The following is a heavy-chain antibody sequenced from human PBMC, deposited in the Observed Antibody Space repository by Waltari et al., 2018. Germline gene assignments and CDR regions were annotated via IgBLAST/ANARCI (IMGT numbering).Heavy chain of an antibody. D-gene: IGHD2-21*02. J-gene: IGHJ4*01. CDR3: ARDLTAIRAFDY. Sequence: VQLVESGGGLVKPGGSLRLSCVATGFAFSVFHMNWVRQAPGKGLQWVSFIHTGGGYTNYADSVKGRFTISRDDAKNSVYLQMNSLSADDTAVYFCARDLTAIRAFDYWGHGILVTVSS. CDR1: GFAFSVFH. V-gene: IGHV3-11*06. CDR2: IHTGGGYT.